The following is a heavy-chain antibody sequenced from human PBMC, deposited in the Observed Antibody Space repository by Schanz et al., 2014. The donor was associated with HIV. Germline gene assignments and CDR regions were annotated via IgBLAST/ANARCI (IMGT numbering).Heavy chain of an antibody. CDR3: ARGECDFWSGYCPHFHYFDLDV. V-gene: IGHV1-69*06. J-gene: IGHJ6*02. D-gene: IGHD3-3*01. CDR2: IIPVFGTT. CDR1: GGTFMTYA. Sequence: QVQLVQSGAEVKKPGSSVKVSCKASGGTFMTYAISWVRQAPGQGLEWMGGIIPVFGTTNYAKKFQGRVTITADKSTSTAYMELSSLRSEDTAVYYCARGECDFWSGYCPHFHYFDLDVWGPGTSVTVSS.